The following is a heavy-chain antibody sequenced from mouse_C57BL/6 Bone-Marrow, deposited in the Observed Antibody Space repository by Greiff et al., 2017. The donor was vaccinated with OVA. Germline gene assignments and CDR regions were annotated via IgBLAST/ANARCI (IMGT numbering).Heavy chain of an antibody. CDR1: GYTFTSYW. CDR2: IYPGSGST. CDR3: ATFLLRY. V-gene: IGHV1-55*01. Sequence: QVQLQQPGAELVKPGASVKMSCKASGYTFTSYWITWVKQRPGQGLEWIGDIYPGSGSTNYNEKFKSKATLTVETSSSTAYMQLSSLTSEDSAVSSCATFLLRYWGQGTTLTVSS. D-gene: IGHD1-1*01. J-gene: IGHJ2*01.